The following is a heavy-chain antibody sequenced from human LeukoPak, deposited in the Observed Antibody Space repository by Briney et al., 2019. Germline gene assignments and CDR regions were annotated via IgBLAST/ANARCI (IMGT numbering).Heavy chain of an antibody. Sequence: ASVKVSCKASGYTFTSYGISWVRQAPGQGLEWMGWISAYNGNTNYAQKLQGRVTMTTDTSTSTAYMELRSLRSDDTAVYYCARSYCGGDCYGLEAFDIWGQGTMVTVSS. CDR3: ARSYCGGDCYGLEAFDI. V-gene: IGHV1-18*01. CDR1: GYTFTSYG. CDR2: ISAYNGNT. D-gene: IGHD2-21*02. J-gene: IGHJ3*02.